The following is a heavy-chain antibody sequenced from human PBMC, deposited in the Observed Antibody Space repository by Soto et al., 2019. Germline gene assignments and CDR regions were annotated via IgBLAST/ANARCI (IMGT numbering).Heavy chain of an antibody. Sequence: GGSLRLSCAASGFTFSSYAMSWVRQAPGKGLEWVSAISGSGGSTYYADSVKGRFTISRDNSKNTLYLQMNSLRAEDTAVYYCAKKDDDILTGPTIPRYNWFDPWGQGTLVTVSS. CDR1: GFTFSSYA. D-gene: IGHD3-9*01. V-gene: IGHV3-23*01. CDR3: AKKDDDILTGPTIPRYNWFDP. CDR2: ISGSGGST. J-gene: IGHJ5*02.